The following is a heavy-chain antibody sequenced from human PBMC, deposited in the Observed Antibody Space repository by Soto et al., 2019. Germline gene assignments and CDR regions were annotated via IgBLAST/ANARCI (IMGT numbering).Heavy chain of an antibody. CDR3: AKDTQRVTIVALGYCMDV. V-gene: IGHV3-30*18. CDR2: ISYDGSNK. CDR1: GLTFSSYG. J-gene: IGHJ6*02. Sequence: QVQLVESGGGVVQPGRSLRLSCAASGLTFSSYGMHWVRQAPGKGLVRVAVISYDGSNKYYADSVKGRFTIARDNAKNTLYLQMSSLRAEDTAVYYCAKDTQRVTIVALGYCMDVWGQGTTGAVCS. D-gene: IGHD2-21*01.